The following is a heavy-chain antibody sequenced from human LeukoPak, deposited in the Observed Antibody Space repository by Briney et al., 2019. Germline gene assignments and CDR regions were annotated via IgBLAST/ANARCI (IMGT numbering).Heavy chain of an antibody. Sequence: ASVKVSCKASGYTFTSYGISWVRQAPGQGLEWMGWISAYNGNTNYAQKLQGRVTMTTDTSTSTAYMELRSPRSVDTAVYYCAREGGTYCGGDCYYYFDYWGQGTLVTVSS. CDR1: GYTFTSYG. CDR2: ISAYNGNT. D-gene: IGHD2-21*01. V-gene: IGHV1-18*01. CDR3: AREGGTYCGGDCYYYFDY. J-gene: IGHJ4*02.